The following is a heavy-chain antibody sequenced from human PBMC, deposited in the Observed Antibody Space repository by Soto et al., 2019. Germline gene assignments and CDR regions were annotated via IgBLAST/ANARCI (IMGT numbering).Heavy chain of an antibody. CDR1: GGSFSGYY. D-gene: IGHD6-19*01. J-gene: IGHJ5*02. CDR3: ARWSSSGWYWFDP. V-gene: IGHV4-34*01. CDR2: INHSGST. Sequence: SETLSLTCAVYGGSFSGYYWSWIRQPPGKGLEWIGEINHSGSTNYNPSLKSRFTISVDTSKNQFSLKLSSVTAADTAVYYCARWSSSGWYWFDPWGQGTLVTVSS.